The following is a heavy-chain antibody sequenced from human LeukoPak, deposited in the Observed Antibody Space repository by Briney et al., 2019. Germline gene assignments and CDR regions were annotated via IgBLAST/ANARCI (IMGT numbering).Heavy chain of an antibody. V-gene: IGHV4-34*01. CDR1: GGSFSGYY. Sequence: PSETLSLTCAVYGGSFSGYYWSWIRQPPGKGLEGIGEINHSGSTNYNPSLKSRVTIAVDTSKNQFSLKLSSVTAADTAVYYCARGWKSSSSLVEFDYWGQGTLVTVSS. CDR2: INHSGST. J-gene: IGHJ4*02. CDR3: ARGWKSSSSLVEFDY. D-gene: IGHD6-6*01.